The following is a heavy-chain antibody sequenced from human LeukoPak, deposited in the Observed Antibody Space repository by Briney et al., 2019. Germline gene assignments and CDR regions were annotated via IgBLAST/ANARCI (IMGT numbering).Heavy chain of an antibody. D-gene: IGHD3-22*01. V-gene: IGHV3-23*01. CDR1: GFTFSSYA. J-gene: IGHJ5*02. CDR3: AKAYYYEIAVWFDP. Sequence: PGGSLRLSCAASGFTFSSYAMSWVRQAPGKGLEWVSAISGSGGSSYYADSVKGRFTISRDNSKNTLYLQMNSLRAEDTAVYYCAKAYYYEIAVWFDPWGQGTLVTVSS. CDR2: ISGSGGSS.